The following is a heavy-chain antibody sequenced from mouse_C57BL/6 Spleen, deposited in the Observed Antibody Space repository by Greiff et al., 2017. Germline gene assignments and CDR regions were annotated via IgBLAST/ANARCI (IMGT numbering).Heavy chain of an antibody. CDR1: GYAFSSYW. D-gene: IGHD1-1*01. CDR3: ARSLYGSSHYVDY. Sequence: QVQLQQSGAELVKPGASVKISCKASGYAFSSYWMNWVKQRPGKGLEWIGQIYPGDGDTNYNGKFKGKATLTADKSSSTAYMQLSSLTSEDSAVYFCARSLYGSSHYVDYWGQGTTLTVSS. V-gene: IGHV1-80*01. J-gene: IGHJ2*01. CDR2: IYPGDGDT.